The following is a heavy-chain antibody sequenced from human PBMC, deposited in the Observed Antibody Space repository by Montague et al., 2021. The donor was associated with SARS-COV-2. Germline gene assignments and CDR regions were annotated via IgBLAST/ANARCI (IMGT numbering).Heavy chain of an antibody. J-gene: IGHJ3*02. CDR2: VNQSGTT. D-gene: IGHD2-2*01. V-gene: IGHV4-34*01. CDR1: GGSFSNYY. Sequence: SETLSLTCAISGGSFSNYYWSWIRQPPGKGLEWIGDVNQSGTTIYNPSVKSGVTISEDTSTNQFYLWLNSVTAADTAVYVCASGRRPAVVPGAGTAGRAFDNWRQGTMVTVS. CDR3: ASGRRPAVVPGAGTAGRAFDN.